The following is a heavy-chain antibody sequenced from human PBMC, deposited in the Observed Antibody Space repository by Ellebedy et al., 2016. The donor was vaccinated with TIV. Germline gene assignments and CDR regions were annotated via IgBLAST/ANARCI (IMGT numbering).Heavy chain of an antibody. CDR2: INAGNGNT. J-gene: IGHJ5*02. D-gene: IGHD2-15*01. CDR1: GYTFASYA. CDR3: ARAFLLVVAATDNWFDP. V-gene: IGHV1-3*01. Sequence: ASVKVSCKASGYTFASYAMHWVRQAPGQRLEWMGWINAGNGNTKYSQKFQGRVTITRDTSASTAYMELSSLRPEDTAVNYCARAFLLVVAATDNWFDPWGQGTLVTVSS.